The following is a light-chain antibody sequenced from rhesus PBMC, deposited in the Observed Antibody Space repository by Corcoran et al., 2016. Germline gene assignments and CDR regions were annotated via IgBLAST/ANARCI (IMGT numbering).Light chain of an antibody. J-gene: IGKJ2*01. Sequence: DIQMTQSPSSLSASVGDRVTITCRASQGITNDLAWYQQKPGETPKPLIYEASSLQSGIPSRFSGNGSGTDFTLTIGSLQPEDFATYYSQHDYSTPYSFGQVTKVEIK. CDR3: QHDYSTPYS. CDR1: QGITND. V-gene: IGKV1-25*01. CDR2: EAS.